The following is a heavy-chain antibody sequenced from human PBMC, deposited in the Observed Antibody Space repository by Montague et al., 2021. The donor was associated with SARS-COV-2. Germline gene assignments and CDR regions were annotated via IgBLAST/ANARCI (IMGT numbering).Heavy chain of an antibody. J-gene: IGHJ4*02. V-gene: IGHV4-39*01. CDR3: ASSSYSSRWYYFDY. CDR1: GVSLSSSSFY. D-gene: IGHD6-13*01. Sequence: SETLSLTCTVSGVSLSSSSFYWGWHRQPPGKGLEWIGSIYYSGSTYYNPSLKSRVSISVDTSKKQLSLRLSSVTAADTAVYYCASSSYSSRWYYFDYWGQGTLVAVSS. CDR2: IYYSGST.